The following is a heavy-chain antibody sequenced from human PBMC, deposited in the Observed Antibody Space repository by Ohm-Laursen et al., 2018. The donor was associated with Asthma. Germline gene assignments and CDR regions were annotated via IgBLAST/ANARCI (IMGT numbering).Heavy chain of an antibody. Sequence: SLRLSCAASGGGITYRQYALLWARQAPGKAWVGVSALSGSGGSKYYADSVKGRFTITRDNSKNTLYLKMNSMRAADTAVYYCAAFNWGSRGFDFWGQGALVTVSS. CDR2: LSGSGGSK. CDR3: AAFNWGSRGFDF. D-gene: IGHD7-27*01. V-gene: IGHV3-23*01. J-gene: IGHJ4*02. CDR1: GGGITYRQYA.